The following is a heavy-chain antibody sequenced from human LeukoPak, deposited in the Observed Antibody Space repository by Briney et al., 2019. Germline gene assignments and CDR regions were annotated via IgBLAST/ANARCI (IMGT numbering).Heavy chain of an antibody. CDR3: ARGGGGIAAPPSVPGYYYYMDV. V-gene: IGHV1-69*05. D-gene: IGHD6-6*01. J-gene: IGHJ6*03. CDR1: GYTFAGYY. Sequence: ASVKVSCKASGYTFAGYYMHWVRQAPGQGLEWMGGIIPIFGTANYAQKFQGRVTITTDESTSTAYMELSSLRSEDTAVYYCARGGGGIAAPPSVPGYYYYMDVWGKGTTVTVSS. CDR2: IIPIFGTA.